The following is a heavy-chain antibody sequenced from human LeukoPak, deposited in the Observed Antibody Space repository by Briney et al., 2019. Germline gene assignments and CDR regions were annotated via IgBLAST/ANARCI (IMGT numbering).Heavy chain of an antibody. CDR2: IYYSGST. J-gene: IGHJ6*03. CDR3: ARHEVRRADTAMVSHYYYYMDV. D-gene: IGHD5-18*01. CDR1: GGSISSYY. V-gene: IGHV4-59*08. Sequence: SETLSLTCTVSGGSISSYYWSWIRQPPGKGLEWIGSIYYSGSTNYNPSLKSRVTISVDTSKNQFSLKLSSVTAADTAVYYCARHEVRRADTAMVSHYYYYMDVWGKGTTVTVSS.